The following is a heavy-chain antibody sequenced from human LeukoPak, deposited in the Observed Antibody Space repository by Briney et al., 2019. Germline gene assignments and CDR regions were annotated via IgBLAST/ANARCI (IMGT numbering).Heavy chain of an antibody. J-gene: IGHJ4*02. D-gene: IGHD5-24*01. Sequence: PSETLSLTCTVSGGSISSYYWSWVRQPPGKGLEWIGYIYYSGSTNYNPSLKSRVTISVDTSKNQFSLKLSSVTAADTAVYYCARIGRWLQYPFDYWGQGTLVTVSS. CDR3: ARIGRWLQYPFDY. V-gene: IGHV4-59*12. CDR2: IYYSGST. CDR1: GGSISSYY.